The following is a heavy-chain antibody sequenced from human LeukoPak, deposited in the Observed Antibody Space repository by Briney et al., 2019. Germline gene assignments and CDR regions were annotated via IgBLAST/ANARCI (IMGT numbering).Heavy chain of an antibody. CDR2: ISSSSSYI. Sequence: GGSLRLSCAASGFTFSSYSMNWVRQAPGKGLEWVSSISSSSSYIYYADSVKGRFTISRDNAKNSLYLQMNRLRVEDTAVYYCAKSWNYYGSSGDDALDIWGQGTMVTVSS. J-gene: IGHJ3*02. D-gene: IGHD3-22*01. CDR1: GFTFSSYS. CDR3: AKSWNYYGSSGDDALDI. V-gene: IGHV3-21*04.